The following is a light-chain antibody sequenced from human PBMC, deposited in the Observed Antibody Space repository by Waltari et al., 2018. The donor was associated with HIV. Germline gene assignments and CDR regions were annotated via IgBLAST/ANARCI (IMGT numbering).Light chain of an antibody. J-gene: IGKJ2*01. V-gene: IGKV2-24*01. CDR3: MQATQIPLT. Sequence: ILLTQTPHSPTVSLGQPAAIYCQSIQSLVHPDADTYFSWLHQSPGQPPRLLIYKISNRCAGVPDRFSGSGSGTDFTLKISRVEAEDAGVYYCMQATQIPLTFGQGTKLEIK. CDR2: KIS. CDR1: QSLVHPDADTY.